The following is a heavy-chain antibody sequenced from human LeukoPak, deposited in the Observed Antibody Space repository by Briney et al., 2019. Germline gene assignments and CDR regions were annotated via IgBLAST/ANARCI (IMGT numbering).Heavy chain of an antibody. CDR3: ARDYDILSGYYNAQFDY. V-gene: IGHV1-2*02. CDR1: GYTFTDYY. J-gene: IGHJ4*02. CDR2: INPNSGGT. Sequence: GASVKVSCKASGYTFTDYYMHWVRQAPGQGLEWMGWINPNSGGTNYAQKFQGRVTMTRDTSISTAYMELSRLRSDDTAVYYCARDYDILSGYYNAQFDYWGQGTLVTVSS. D-gene: IGHD3-9*01.